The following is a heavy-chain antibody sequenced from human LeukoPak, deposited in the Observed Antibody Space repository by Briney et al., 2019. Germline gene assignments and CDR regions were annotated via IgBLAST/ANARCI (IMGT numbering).Heavy chain of an antibody. CDR3: ARGLEWLTRRHTWFDP. CDR1: GYTFTNYA. CDR2: INTGNGNT. J-gene: IGHJ5*02. Sequence: ASVKVSCKASGYTFTNYAMHWVRQAPGQRLEWMGWINTGNGNTKYSQAFQGRVTFSRDTSARTAYMDLRSLRSDDTAVYYCARGLEWLTRRHTWFDPWGQGTLVTVSS. D-gene: IGHD3-3*01. V-gene: IGHV1-3*04.